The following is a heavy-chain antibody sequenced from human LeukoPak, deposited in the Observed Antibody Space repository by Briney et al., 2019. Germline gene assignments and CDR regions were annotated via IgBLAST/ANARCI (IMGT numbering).Heavy chain of an antibody. CDR1: GFTFSSYS. CDR3: ARQWGYFTSGWWLDTFDV. V-gene: IGHV3-21*01. J-gene: IGHJ3*01. D-gene: IGHD6-19*01. Sequence: GGSLRLSCAASGFTFSSYSMNWVRQAPGKGLEWVSSISSSSSYIYYADSVKGRFTISRDNAKNSLYLQINSLRAEDTAIYYCARQWGYFTSGWWLDTFDVWGQGSMVIVSS. CDR2: ISSSSSYI.